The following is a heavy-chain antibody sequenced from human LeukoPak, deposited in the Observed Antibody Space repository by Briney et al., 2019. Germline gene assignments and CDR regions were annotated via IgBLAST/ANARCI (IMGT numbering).Heavy chain of an antibody. CDR3: ATEYGDSAPFDI. CDR2: ISSSGSTI. V-gene: IGHV3-11*01. D-gene: IGHD4-17*01. CDR1: GFTFSDYY. Sequence: PGGSLRLSCAASGFTFSDYYMSWIRQAPGKGLEWVSYISSSGSTIYYADSVKGRFTISRDNAKNSLHLQMNSLRAEDTAVYYCATEYGDSAPFDIWGQGTMVTVSS. J-gene: IGHJ3*02.